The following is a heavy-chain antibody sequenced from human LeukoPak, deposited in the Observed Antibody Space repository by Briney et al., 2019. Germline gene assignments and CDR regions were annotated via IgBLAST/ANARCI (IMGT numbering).Heavy chain of an antibody. D-gene: IGHD3-10*01. CDR1: GYTFTSYD. J-gene: IGHJ4*02. CDR3: ARPSTMIRGQVFDY. Sequence: GASVKVSCKASGYTFTSYDINWVRQATGQGLEWMGIINPSGGSTSYAQKFQGRVTMTRDTSTSTVYMELSSLRSEDTAVYYCARPSTMIRGQVFDYWGQGTLVTVSS. V-gene: IGHV1-46*01. CDR2: INPSGGST.